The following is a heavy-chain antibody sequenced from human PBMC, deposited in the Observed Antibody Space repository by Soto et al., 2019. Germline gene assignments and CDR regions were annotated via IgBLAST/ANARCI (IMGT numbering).Heavy chain of an antibody. CDR1: GGTFSSYA. V-gene: IGHV1-69*13. CDR3: ATGSHCISTSCYGGWFDP. Sequence: AASVKVSCKASGGTFSSYAISWVRQAPGQGLEWMGGIIPIFGTANYAQKFQGRVTITADESTSTAYMELSSLRSEDTAVYYCATGSHCISTSCYGGWFDPWGQGTLVTVSS. CDR2: IIPIFGTA. J-gene: IGHJ5*02. D-gene: IGHD2-2*01.